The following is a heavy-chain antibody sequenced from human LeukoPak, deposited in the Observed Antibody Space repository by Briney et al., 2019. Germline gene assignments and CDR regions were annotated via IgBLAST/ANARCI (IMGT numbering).Heavy chain of an antibody. Sequence: SETLSLTCTVSGGSISSYYWSWIRQPPGKGLEWIGYIYYSGSTNYNPSLKSRVTISVDTSKNQFSLKLSSVTAEDTAVYYCARGSLAGYYGSGSYDFDPWGQGTLVTVSS. CDR1: GGSISSYY. D-gene: IGHD3-10*01. CDR3: ARGSLAGYYGSGSYDFDP. J-gene: IGHJ5*02. CDR2: IYYSGST. V-gene: IGHV4-59*01.